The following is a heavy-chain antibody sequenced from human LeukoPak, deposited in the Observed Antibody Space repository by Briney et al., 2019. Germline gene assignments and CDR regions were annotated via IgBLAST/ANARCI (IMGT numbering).Heavy chain of an antibody. CDR2: MNPNSGNT. CDR1: GYTFTSYG. V-gene: IGHV1-8*02. CDR3: ARGEKYYDFWSGYYSPGDH. Sequence: VASVKVSCKASGYTFTSYGISWVRQATGQGLEWMGWMNPNSGNTGYAQKFQGRVTMTRNTSISTAYMELSSLRSEDTAVYYCARGEKYYDFWSGYYSPGDHWGQGTLVTVSS. D-gene: IGHD3-3*01. J-gene: IGHJ4*02.